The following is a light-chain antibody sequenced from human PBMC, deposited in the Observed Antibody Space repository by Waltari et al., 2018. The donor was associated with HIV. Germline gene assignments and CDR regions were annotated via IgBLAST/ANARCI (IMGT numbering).Light chain of an antibody. V-gene: IGLV2-14*03. CDR2: DVD. Sequence: AVTQPASVSGLPGQSTTISCTGGDSDFGLYNFVSWYQQHSGKPPRLILYDVDSRYSGFSARCSGSMSGNTASLTISVLRAEDEAHYYCASFTGDSTVMFGGGTEVTVL. CDR1: DSDFGLYNF. CDR3: ASFTGDSTVM. J-gene: IGLJ3*02.